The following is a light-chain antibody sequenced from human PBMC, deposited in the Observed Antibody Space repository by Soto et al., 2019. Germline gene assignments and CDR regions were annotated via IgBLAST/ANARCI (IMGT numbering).Light chain of an antibody. Sequence: EIVMTQSPATLPVSPGERATLSCRASQSVSSDLAWYQQKAGQAPRLLIYGTSTRATGIPARFSGSGSGTDFTLTISSLQFEDFAVYYCQQYNNWPRTFGQGTKV. CDR1: QSVSSD. CDR3: QQYNNWPRT. V-gene: IGKV3-15*01. J-gene: IGKJ1*01. CDR2: GTS.